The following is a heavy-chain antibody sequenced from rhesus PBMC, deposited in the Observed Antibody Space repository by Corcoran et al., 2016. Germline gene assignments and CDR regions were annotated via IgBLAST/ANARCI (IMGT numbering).Heavy chain of an antibody. J-gene: IGHJ2*01. CDR2: IYGSSTNT. CDR1: GGSISDSYR. D-gene: IGHD2-15*01. CDR3: ARGYCSSTYCSSHGVDWYFDL. Sequence: QVQLQESGPGVVQPSETLSLTCAVSGGSISDSYRWSWLRQPPGTGLELIGYIYGSSTNTNYNPSPKSRGTSSKDTSKNQFSLKRSSVTAADTAVYYCARGYCSSTYCSSHGVDWYFDLWGPGTPITISS. V-gene: IGHV4S10*01.